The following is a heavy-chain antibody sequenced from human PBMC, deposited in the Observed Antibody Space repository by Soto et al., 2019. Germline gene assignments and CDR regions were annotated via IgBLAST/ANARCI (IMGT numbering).Heavy chain of an antibody. J-gene: IGHJ3*01. CDR3: AKATATSGGAFEV. Sequence: GGSLRLSCAVSGFICSSYDMSWVRQAPGKGLEWVSTILVGGSTHYEDAVKGRFTISRDTSKNTVYLQMNSLTAGDTAVYYCAKATATSGGAFEVYGQGTMVTVSS. V-gene: IGHV3-23*01. CDR2: ILVGGST. D-gene: IGHD1-1*01. CDR1: GFICSSYD.